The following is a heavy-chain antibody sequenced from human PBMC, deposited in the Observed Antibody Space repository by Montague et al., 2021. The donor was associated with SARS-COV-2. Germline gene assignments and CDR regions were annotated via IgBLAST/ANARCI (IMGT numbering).Heavy chain of an antibody. CDR2: IFYKGNT. J-gene: IGHJ4*02. V-gene: IGHV4-59*11. CDR1: GGSLNKHY. CDR3: ARSISSSGARDN. Sequence: SETLSLTCTVSGGSLNKHYWSWIRKAPGKELEWLGNIFYKGNTNYNVXLWGRVSMSLDTPQNQFSLRLTSLTAADTAVYYCARSISSSGARDNWGQGILVTAS. D-gene: IGHD3-22*01.